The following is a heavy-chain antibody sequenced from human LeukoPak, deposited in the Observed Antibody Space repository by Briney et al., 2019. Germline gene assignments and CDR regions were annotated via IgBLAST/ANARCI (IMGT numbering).Heavy chain of an antibody. CDR3: GSHSSYYDSSGYYWLDY. V-gene: IGHV5-51*01. Sequence: GESLQISCKGSGSTFTNYWIGWVRQMPGKGLEWMGIIYPDDSDTRYSPSFQGQVTMSADKSISTAHLQWSSLKASDTAMYYCGSHSSYYDSSGYYWLDYWGQGTLVTVSS. CDR2: IYPDDSDT. CDR1: GSTFTNYW. J-gene: IGHJ4*02. D-gene: IGHD3-22*01.